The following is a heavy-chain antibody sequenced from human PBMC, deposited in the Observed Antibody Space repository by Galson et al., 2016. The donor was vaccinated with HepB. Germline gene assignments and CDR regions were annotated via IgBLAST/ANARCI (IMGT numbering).Heavy chain of an antibody. CDR3: ASQYTRRRAVAGMGNDYYYYYPMDV. CDR1: GFSFSSSG. V-gene: IGHV3-30*03. Sequence: SLRLSCAASGFSFSSSGMHWVRQAPGKGLDWVAVISPDGSYKYYADSVKGRFTISRDNSKDTLFLQINSLRAEDTAVFYCASQYTRRRAVAGMGNDYYYYYPMDVWGRGTTVTVSS. CDR2: ISPDGSYK. D-gene: IGHD6-19*01. J-gene: IGHJ6*02.